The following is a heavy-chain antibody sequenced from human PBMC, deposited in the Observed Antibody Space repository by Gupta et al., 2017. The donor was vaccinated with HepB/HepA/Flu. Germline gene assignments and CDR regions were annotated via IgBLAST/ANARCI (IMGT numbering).Heavy chain of an antibody. CDR2: ISYEGSNK. D-gene: IGHD3-22*01. CDR1: GFPFSNYG. V-gene: IGHV3-30*03. Sequence: QVQPVESGGGVVQPGRSLRLSCAASGFPFSNYGMHWVRQAPGKGLEWVAAISYEGSNKYYADSVKGRFTISRDNPKNMMYLQMTSLRPEDTGVYYCTRASYDSSGYDYGMDVWGQGTTVTVSS. CDR3: TRASYDSSGYDYGMDV. J-gene: IGHJ6*02.